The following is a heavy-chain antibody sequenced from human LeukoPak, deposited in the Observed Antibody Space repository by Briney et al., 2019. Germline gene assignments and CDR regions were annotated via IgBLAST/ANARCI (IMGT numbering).Heavy chain of an antibody. J-gene: IGHJ6*02. D-gene: IGHD3-3*01. CDR1: GYTFTSYD. CDR3: ARGAVHYDFWSGYSYYYYYYGMDV. CDR2: MNPNSGNT. V-gene: IGHV1-8*01. Sequence: GASVKVSCKASGYTFTSYDINWVRQATGQGLEWMGWMNPNSGNTGYAQKFQGRVTMTRNTSISTAYMELSSLRSEDTAVYYCARGAVHYDFWSGYSYYYYYYGMDVWGQGTTVTVSS.